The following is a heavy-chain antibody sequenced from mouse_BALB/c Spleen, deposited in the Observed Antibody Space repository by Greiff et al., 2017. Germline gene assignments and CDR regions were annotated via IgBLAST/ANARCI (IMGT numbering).Heavy chain of an antibody. CDR3: ARDDGYYPLYAMDY. CDR2: INPGSGGT. D-gene: IGHD2-3*01. J-gene: IGHJ4*01. Sequence: QVQLQQSGAELVRPGTSVKVSCKASGYAFTNYLIEWVKQRPGQGLEWIGVINPGSGGTNYNEKFKGKATLTADKSSSTAYMQLSSLTSDDSAVYFCARDDGYYPLYAMDYGGQGTSVTVSS. V-gene: IGHV1-54*01. CDR1: GYAFTNYL.